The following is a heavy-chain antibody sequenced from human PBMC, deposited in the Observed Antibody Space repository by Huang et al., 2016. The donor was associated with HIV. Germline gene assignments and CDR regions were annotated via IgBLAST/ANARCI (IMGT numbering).Heavy chain of an antibody. CDR2: MHPTDGST. CDR3: SRGGDSEISTGYYTYVEY. J-gene: IGHJ4*02. V-gene: IGHV1-46*03. CDR1: GYTFTNYH. D-gene: IGHD3-9*01. Sequence: QVQLVQSGAEMKKPGASVKVSCKAFGYTFTNYHIHLLRQAPGQGLEWIGIMHPTDGSTSYPQQLHGRVTMTRDTSTSTVDMALRNLRAADTAVYYGSRGGDSEISTGYYTYVEYWGQGPQITVSP.